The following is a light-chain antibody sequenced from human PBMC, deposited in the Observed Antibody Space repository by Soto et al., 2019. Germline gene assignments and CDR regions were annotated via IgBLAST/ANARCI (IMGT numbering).Light chain of an antibody. CDR3: QQYNNWPSIT. CDR1: QSVRSN. V-gene: IGKV3-15*01. J-gene: IGKJ5*01. CDR2: GAS. Sequence: EIVMTQSPATLSVSPGERATLSCRASQSVRSNLAWYQQRPGQAPRLLINGASTRATGIPARFSGSGSATEFTLTISSLQSEDFAVYYCQQYNNWPSITFGQGTRLEIK.